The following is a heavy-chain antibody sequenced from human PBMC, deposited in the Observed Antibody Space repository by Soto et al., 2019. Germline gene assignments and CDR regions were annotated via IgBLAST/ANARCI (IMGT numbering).Heavy chain of an antibody. CDR2: IKEDGREK. CDR1: GFTFSNYW. J-gene: IGHJ4*02. CDR3: ASNPLRGGYNKYATTY. D-gene: IGHD5-12*01. Sequence: VQLVESGGGLVQPGWSLRLSCAVSGFTFSNYWMSWVRQVPGKGLEWLANIKEDGREKYYVDSVKGRFTISRDNVNYSLYLQMNRLRADDTAIYYCASNPLRGGYNKYATTYWGQGTLVTVSS. V-gene: IGHV3-7*03.